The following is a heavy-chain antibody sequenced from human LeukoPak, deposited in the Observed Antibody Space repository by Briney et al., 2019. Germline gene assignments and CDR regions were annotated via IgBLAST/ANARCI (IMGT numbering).Heavy chain of an antibody. V-gene: IGHV1-24*01. CDR1: GYTLTELS. Sequence: ASVKVSCKVSGYTLTELSMHWVRQAPGKGLEWMGGFDPEDGETIYAQKFQGRVTMTEDTSTDTAYMELSSLRSEDTAVYYCATAIGSGSYSLAGDFDYWGQGTLVTVSS. J-gene: IGHJ4*02. D-gene: IGHD1-26*01. CDR3: ATAIGSGSYSLAGDFDY. CDR2: FDPEDGET.